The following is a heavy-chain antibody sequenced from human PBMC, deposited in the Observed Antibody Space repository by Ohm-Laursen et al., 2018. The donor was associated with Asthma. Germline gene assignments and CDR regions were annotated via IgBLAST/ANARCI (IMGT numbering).Heavy chain of an antibody. CDR3: ARDLYYYDSSGSLAY. CDR2: ISYDGSNK. Sequence: SLRLSCAASGFTFSSYAMHWVRQAPGKGLEWVAVISYDGSNKYYADSVKGRFTISRDNSKNTLYLQMNSLRAEDTAVYYCARDLYYYDSSGSLAYWGQGTLVTVSS. D-gene: IGHD3-22*01. V-gene: IGHV3-30-3*01. CDR1: GFTFSSYA. J-gene: IGHJ4*02.